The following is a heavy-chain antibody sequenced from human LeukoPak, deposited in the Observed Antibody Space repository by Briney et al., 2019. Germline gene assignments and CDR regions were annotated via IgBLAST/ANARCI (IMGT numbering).Heavy chain of an antibody. Sequence: SETLSLTCTVSGGSISSYYWSWIRQPAGKGLEWIGRIYTSGSTNYNPSLKSRVTISVDTSKNQFSLKLSSVTAADTAVYYCARDSSSSGIYYYYYMDVWGKGTTVTVSS. D-gene: IGHD6-6*01. CDR3: ARDSSSSGIYYYYYMDV. J-gene: IGHJ6*03. V-gene: IGHV4-4*07. CDR1: GGSISSYY. CDR2: IYTSGST.